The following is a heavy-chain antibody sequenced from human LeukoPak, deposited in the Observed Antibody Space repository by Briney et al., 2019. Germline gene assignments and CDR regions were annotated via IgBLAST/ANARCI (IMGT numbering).Heavy chain of an antibody. Sequence: SETLSLICAVSGGSISTYYWSWIRQPPGKGLEWIGYIYYSGSTNHNPSLKSRVTISVDPSKNQFSLNLTSVTAADTAVYFCARVGDSTGYPFDYWGQGILVTVSS. CDR3: ARVGDSTGYPFDY. D-gene: IGHD3-22*01. CDR1: GGSISTYY. CDR2: IYYSGST. J-gene: IGHJ4*02. V-gene: IGHV4-59*01.